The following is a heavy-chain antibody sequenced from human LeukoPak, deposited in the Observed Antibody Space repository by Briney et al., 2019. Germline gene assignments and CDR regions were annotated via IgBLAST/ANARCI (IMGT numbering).Heavy chain of an antibody. CDR3: AKELGAYSSSWTPFDY. CDR2: ISSSSSYI. J-gene: IGHJ4*02. D-gene: IGHD6-13*01. CDR1: GFTFSSYS. V-gene: IGHV3-21*01. Sequence: GGSLRLSCAASGFTFSSYSMNWVRQAPGKGLEWVSSISSSSSYIYYADSVKGRFTISRDNAKNSLYLQMNSLRAEDTAVYYCAKELGAYSSSWTPFDYWGQGTLVTVSS.